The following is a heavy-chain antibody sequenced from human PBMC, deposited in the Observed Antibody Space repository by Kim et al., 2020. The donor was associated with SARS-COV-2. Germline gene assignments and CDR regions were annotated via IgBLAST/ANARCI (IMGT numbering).Heavy chain of an antibody. D-gene: IGHD6-13*01. CDR1: GDSVSSNSAA. J-gene: IGHJ6*02. V-gene: IGHV6-1*01. Sequence: SQTLSLTCAISGDSVSSNSAAWNWIRQSPSRGLEWLGRTYYRSKWYNDYAVSVKSRITINPDTSKNQFSLQLNSVTPEDTAVYYCTSMRYSSNWYPYGMDVCGQGTTVTVSS. CDR3: TSMRYSSNWYPYGMDV. CDR2: TYYRSKWYN.